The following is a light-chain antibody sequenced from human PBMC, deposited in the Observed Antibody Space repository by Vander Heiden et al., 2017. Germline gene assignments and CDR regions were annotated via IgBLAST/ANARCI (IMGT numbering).Light chain of an antibody. CDR2: LNSDGSH. CDR3: QTWGAGIQV. Sequence: QLVLTQSPSASASLAASVTLTCTVSSGHSSYAIAWHQQQPEKGPRYLMKLNSDGSHSKGDGIPDRFSGSSSGAVRYLTISSLQSEDEADYYCQTWGAGIQVFGGGTKLTVL. J-gene: IGLJ3*02. V-gene: IGLV4-69*01. CDR1: SGHSSYA.